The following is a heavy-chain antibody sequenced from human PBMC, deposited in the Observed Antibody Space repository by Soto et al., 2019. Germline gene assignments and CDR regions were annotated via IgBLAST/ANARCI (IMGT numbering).Heavy chain of an antibody. J-gene: IGHJ4*02. CDR3: TGELAYYFDY. CDR2: IKSKTDGGTT. CDR1: GFTFSNAG. V-gene: IGHV3-15*01. Sequence: TGGSLRLSCAASGFTFSNAGMSWVRQAPGKGLEWVGRIKSKTDGGTTDYAAPVKGRFTISRDDSKNTLYLQMNSLKTEDTAVYYCTGELAYYFDYWGQGTLVTVSS. D-gene: IGHD1-1*01.